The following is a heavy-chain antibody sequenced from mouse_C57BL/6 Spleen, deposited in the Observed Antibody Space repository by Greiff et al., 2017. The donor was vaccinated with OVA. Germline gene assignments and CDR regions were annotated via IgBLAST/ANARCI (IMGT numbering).Heavy chain of an antibody. CDR3: ARAWGNSPYFFGY. D-gene: IGHD2-1*01. Sequence: QVQLQQSGPELVKPGASVKISCKASGYAFSSSWMNWVKQRPGKGLEWIGRIYPGDGDTNYNGKFKGKATLTADKSSSTAYMQLSSLTSEDSAVXFCARAWGNSPYFFGYWGQGTTLTVSS. V-gene: IGHV1-82*01. J-gene: IGHJ2*01. CDR1: GYAFSSSW. CDR2: IYPGDGDT.